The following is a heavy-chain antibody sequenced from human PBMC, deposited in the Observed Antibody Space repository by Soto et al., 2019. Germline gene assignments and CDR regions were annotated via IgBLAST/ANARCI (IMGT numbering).Heavy chain of an antibody. D-gene: IGHD2-2*01. Sequence: EVQVLESGGGLVQPGGSLRLSCAASGCTFSSYAMSWVGQAPGRGLEWVSAISGSGTSTYYADSVNGRFTIYRDNSQKTLFLQMNSLRAEDTAVYYCGKSNRVMPDALDMWVQGTMVTVSS. V-gene: IGHV3-23*01. J-gene: IGHJ3*02. CDR1: GCTFSSYA. CDR2: ISGSGTST. CDR3: GKSNRVMPDALDM.